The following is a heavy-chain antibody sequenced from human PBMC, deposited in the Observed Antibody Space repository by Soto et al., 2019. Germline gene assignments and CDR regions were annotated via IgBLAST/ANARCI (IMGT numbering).Heavy chain of an antibody. Sequence: QVQLQESGPGLVKPSETLSLTCTVSGASISGNYWSWILQPPGKGLEWIGYIYDSGSTTYSPSLQSRFTMSVDRSKTQFSLALTSVTAADKAEYFCARYRRGTGWYYLDYWGQGILVNVSS. CDR3: ARYRRGTGWYYLDY. CDR1: GASISGNY. J-gene: IGHJ4*02. D-gene: IGHD3-9*01. CDR2: IYDSGST. V-gene: IGHV4-59*01.